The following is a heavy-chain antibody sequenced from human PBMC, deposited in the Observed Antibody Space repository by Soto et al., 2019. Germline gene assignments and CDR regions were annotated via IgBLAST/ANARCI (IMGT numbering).Heavy chain of an antibody. D-gene: IGHD1-26*01. CDR1: GGSISSGGYY. V-gene: IGHV4-31*03. J-gene: IGHJ4*02. CDR3: AREFVGATTYFDY. CDR2: IYYSGST. Sequence: PSETLSLTCTVSGGSISSGGYYWSWIRQHPGKGLEWIGYIYYSGSTYYNPSLKSRVTISVDTSKNQFSLKLSSVTAADTAVYYCAREFVGATTYFDYWGQGTLVTVSS.